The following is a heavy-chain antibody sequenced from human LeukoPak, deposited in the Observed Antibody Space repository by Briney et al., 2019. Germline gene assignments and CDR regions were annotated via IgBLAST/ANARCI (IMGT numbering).Heavy chain of an antibody. CDR3: ARVGDGLNDAFDV. Sequence: ASVKVSCKASGYTFTGYYMQWVRQAPGQGLEWMGRINPNTGGTNSAQTFQGRVTMTRDTSITTAYMELSRLRSDDTAVYYCARVGDGLNDAFDVWGQGTLVTVSS. V-gene: IGHV1-2*06. J-gene: IGHJ3*01. D-gene: IGHD5-24*01. CDR1: GYTFTGYY. CDR2: INPNTGGT.